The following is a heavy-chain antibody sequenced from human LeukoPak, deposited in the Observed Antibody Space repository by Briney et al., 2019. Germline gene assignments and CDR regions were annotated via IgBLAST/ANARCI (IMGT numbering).Heavy chain of an antibody. D-gene: IGHD1-26*01. CDR3: ARDGRLGGIVF. J-gene: IGHJ4*02. CDR2: IDFSGSN. V-gene: IGHV4-59*01. Sequence: KSSDTLSLTCTVSGGSLSSYYWTWIRPPPGMGLEWIGCIDFSGSNNFNTSLKSRVNLSVDSSNNQFSLNLTSVTAADTGVYYWARDGRLGGIVFWGQGALVAV. CDR1: GGSLSSYY.